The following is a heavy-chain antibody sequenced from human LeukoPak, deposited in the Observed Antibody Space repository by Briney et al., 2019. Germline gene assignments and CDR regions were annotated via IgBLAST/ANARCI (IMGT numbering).Heavy chain of an antibody. D-gene: IGHD3-10*01. CDR2: IYTNGST. Sequence: PSETLSLTCTVSGGSFSGFYWSWLRQAAGLPLEGIGRIYTNGSTSYNPSLKSRVTMSVDTSDNQFSLRLRSVTAADTAVYYCARDRYYYDSGSYYDYWGRGTLVTVSS. CDR1: GGSFSGFY. J-gene: IGHJ4*02. V-gene: IGHV4-4*07. CDR3: ARDRYYYDSGSYYDY.